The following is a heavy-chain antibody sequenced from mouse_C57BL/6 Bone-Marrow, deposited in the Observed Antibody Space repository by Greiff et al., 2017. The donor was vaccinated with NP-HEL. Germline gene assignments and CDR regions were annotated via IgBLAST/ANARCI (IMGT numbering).Heavy chain of an antibody. CDR3: AREPFYSNYPFAY. D-gene: IGHD2-5*01. CDR1: GYSIPSGYY. Sequence: ESGPGLVKPSQSLSLTCSVTGYSIPSGYYWNWIRQFPGNKLEWMGYISYDGSNNYNPSLKNRISITRDTSKNQFFLKLHALTTEDTATYYCAREPFYSNYPFAYWGQGTLVTVSA. J-gene: IGHJ3*01. CDR2: ISYDGSN. V-gene: IGHV3-6*01.